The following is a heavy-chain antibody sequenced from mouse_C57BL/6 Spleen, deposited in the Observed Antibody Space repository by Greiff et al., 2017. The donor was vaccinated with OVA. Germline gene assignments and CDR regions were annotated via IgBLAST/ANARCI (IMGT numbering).Heavy chain of an antibody. D-gene: IGHD4-1*02. V-gene: IGHV3-6*01. CDR2: ISYDGSN. J-gene: IGHJ2*01. CDR3: ARGATGYDY. Sequence: DVQLQESGPGLVKPSQSLSLTCSVTGYSITSGYYWNWIRQFPGNKLEWMGYISYDGSNNYNPSLKNRISITRDTSKNQFFLKLNSVTTEDTATYYCARGATGYDYWGQGTTLTVSS. CDR1: GYSITSGYY.